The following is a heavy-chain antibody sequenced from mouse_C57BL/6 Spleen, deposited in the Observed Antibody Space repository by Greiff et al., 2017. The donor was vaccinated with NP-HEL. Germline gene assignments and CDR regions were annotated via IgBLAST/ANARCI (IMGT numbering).Heavy chain of an antibody. CDR2: INPNNGGT. V-gene: IGHV1-18*01. CDR1: GYTFTDYN. D-gene: IGHD2-3*01. CDR3: ARFGGYYVWYFDV. J-gene: IGHJ1*03. Sequence: EVKLMESGPDLVKPGASVKIPCKASGYTFTDYNMDWVKQSHGKSLEWIGDINPNNGGTIYNQKFKGKATLTVDKSSSTAYMELRSLTSEDTAVYYCARFGGYYVWYFDVWGTGTTVTVSS.